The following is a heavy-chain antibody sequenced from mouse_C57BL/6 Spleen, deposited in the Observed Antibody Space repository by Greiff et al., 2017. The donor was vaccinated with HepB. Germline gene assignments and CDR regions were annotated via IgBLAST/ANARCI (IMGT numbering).Heavy chain of an antibody. CDR2: IYPGDGDT. D-gene: IGHD1-1*01. CDR1: GYAFSSYW. CDR3: ARRGYYGSSSPYFDV. V-gene: IGHV1-80*01. J-gene: IGHJ1*03. Sequence: QVQLQQSGAELVKPGASVKISCKASGYAFSSYWMSWVKQRPGKGLEWIGQIYPGDGDTNYNGKFKGKATLTADKSSSTAYMQLSSLTSEDSAVYFCARRGYYGSSSPYFDVWGTGTTVTVSS.